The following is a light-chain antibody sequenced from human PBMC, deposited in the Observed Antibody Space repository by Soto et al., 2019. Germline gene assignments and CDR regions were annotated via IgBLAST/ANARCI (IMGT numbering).Light chain of an antibody. CDR2: AAS. J-gene: IGKJ4*01. V-gene: IGKV1-9*01. CDR1: QDLSGY. CDR3: QQVNNYPLI. Sequence: IQLTQSPSSLSASVGDRVTITCRASQDLSGYLAWYQQKPGKAHKLLIFAASTLQSGVPSRFSGSGSETDFTLTISSLQPEDFATYYCQQVNNYPLIFGGGTKVEI.